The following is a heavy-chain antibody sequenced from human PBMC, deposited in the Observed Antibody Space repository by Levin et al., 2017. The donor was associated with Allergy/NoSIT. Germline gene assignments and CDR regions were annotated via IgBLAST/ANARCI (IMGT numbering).Heavy chain of an antibody. J-gene: IGHJ4*02. V-gene: IGHV3-11*05. Sequence: TGGSLRLSCAASGFTFSDYYMSWIRQAPGKGLEWVSYISSSSSYTNYADSVKGRFTISRDNAKNSLYLQMNSLRAEDTAVYYCARDLVLWFGSYYFDYWGQGTLVTVSS. CDR3: ARDLVLWFGSYYFDY. D-gene: IGHD3-10*01. CDR2: ISSSSSYT. CDR1: GFTFSDYY.